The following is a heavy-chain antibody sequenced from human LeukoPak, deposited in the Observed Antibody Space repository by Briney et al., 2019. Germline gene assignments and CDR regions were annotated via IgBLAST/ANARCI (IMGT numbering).Heavy chain of an antibody. CDR2: IYYSGST. D-gene: IGHD2-15*01. V-gene: IGHV4-31*03. J-gene: IGHJ4*02. CDR3: ARFDCSGGSCYPDY. CDR1: GGSISSGGYY. Sequence: PSETLSLTCTVSGGSISSGGYYWSWIRQHPGKGLEWIGYIYYSGSTYYNPSLKSRVTISVDASKNQFSLKLSSVTAADTAVYYCARFDCSGGSCYPDYWGQGTLVTVSS.